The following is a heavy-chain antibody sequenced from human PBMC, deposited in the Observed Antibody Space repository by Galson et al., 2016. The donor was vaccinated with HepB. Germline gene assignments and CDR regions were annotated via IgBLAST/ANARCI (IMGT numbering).Heavy chain of an antibody. V-gene: IGHV1-2*02. D-gene: IGHD6-13*01. CDR2: INPNSGGT. Sequence: SVTVSCKASGYSFTGFYMHWVRQAPGQGLEWMGWINPNSGGTHSAQKFQGRVSLTRDTSISTAYMELSRLRSDDTAVYYCAREYLSGTETEFFQHWGQGTLVTVSS. J-gene: IGHJ1*01. CDR1: GYSFTGFY. CDR3: AREYLSGTETEFFQH.